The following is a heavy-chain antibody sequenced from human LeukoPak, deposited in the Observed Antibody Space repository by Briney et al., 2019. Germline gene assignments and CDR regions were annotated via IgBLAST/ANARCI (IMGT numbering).Heavy chain of an antibody. CDR1: GGSFSGYY. D-gene: IGHD2-21*02. V-gene: IGHV4-34*01. CDR3: ARGPCGSTSCLQSPAYCGGDCYFDYYYGMDV. J-gene: IGHJ6*02. Sequence: SETLSLTCAVYGGSFSGYYRSWIRQPPGKGLEWIGEINHSGSTNYNLSLKSRVTISVDTSKNQFSLKLSSVTAADTAVYYCARGPCGSTSCLQSPAYCGGDCYFDYYYGMDVWGQGTTVTVSS. CDR2: INHSGST.